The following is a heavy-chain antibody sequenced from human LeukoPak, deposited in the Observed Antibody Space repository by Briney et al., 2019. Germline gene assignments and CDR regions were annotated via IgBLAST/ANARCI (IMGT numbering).Heavy chain of an antibody. Sequence: SETLSLTCTVSGYSISSGYYWGWIRQPPGKGLEWIGSIYHSGSTYYNPSLKSRVTISVDTSKNQFSLKLSSVAAADTAVYYCARASVSQTDFDYWGQGTLVTVSS. CDR1: GYSISSGYY. CDR2: IYHSGST. CDR3: ARASVSQTDFDY. D-gene: IGHD3-16*01. J-gene: IGHJ4*02. V-gene: IGHV4-38-2*02.